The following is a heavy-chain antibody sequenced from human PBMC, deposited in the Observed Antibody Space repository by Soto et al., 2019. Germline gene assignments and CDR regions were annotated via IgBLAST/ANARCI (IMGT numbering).Heavy chain of an antibody. Sequence: ASVKVSCKASGYTFTGYYMHWVRQAPGQGLEGMGWINPNSGGTNYAQKFQGRVTMTRDTSISTAYMELSRLRSDDTAVYYCEREAGPLGYGSGGSRSDWLDPSGQGTLVTVS. D-gene: IGHD2-15*01. CDR2: INPNSGGT. CDR3: EREAGPLGYGSGGSRSDWLDP. V-gene: IGHV1-2*02. CDR1: GYTFTGYY. J-gene: IGHJ5*02.